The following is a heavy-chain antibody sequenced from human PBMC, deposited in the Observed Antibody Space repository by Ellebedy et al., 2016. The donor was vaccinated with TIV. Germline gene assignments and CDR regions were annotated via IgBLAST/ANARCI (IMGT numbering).Heavy chain of an antibody. CDR1: GFTFTTSA. J-gene: IGHJ4*02. CDR3: AREGYSNYEGYFDY. D-gene: IGHD4-11*01. V-gene: IGHV3-23*01. CDR2: FGISGDTT. Sequence: PGGSLRLSCAASGFTFTTSAMSWVRQAPGKGLEWVSGFGISGDTTYYADSVKGRFTISRDNSRNTLYLQMNSLRAEDTAMYYCAREGYSNYEGYFDYWGQGTLVTVSS.